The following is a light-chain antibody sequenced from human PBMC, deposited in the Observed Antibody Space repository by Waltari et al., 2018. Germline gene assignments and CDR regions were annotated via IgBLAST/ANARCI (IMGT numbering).Light chain of an antibody. CDR3: QQSYSTSFT. J-gene: IGKJ3*01. CDR1: QFISNY. Sequence: IQMTQSTSSLSASVGDRVTITCRTSQFISNYLNCYQQKPGRAPKVLIYAASSLQSGVPSRFSGTVSGTDFTLTISSLQPEDFATYYCQQSYSTSFTFCPGTKVDI. V-gene: IGKV1-39*01. CDR2: AAS.